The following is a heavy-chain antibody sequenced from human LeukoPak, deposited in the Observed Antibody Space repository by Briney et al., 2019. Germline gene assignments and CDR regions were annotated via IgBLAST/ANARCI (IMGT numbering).Heavy chain of an antibody. D-gene: IGHD5-24*01. CDR3: ARGVEMATISRGDWFDP. CDR2: INHSGST. J-gene: IGHJ5*02. CDR1: GGSFSGYY. Sequence: SETLSRTCAVYGGSFSGYYWSWIRQPPGKGLEWIGEINHSGSTNYNPSLKSLVTISVDTSKNQFSLKLSSVTAADTAVYYCARGVEMATISRGDWFDPWGQGTLVTVSS. V-gene: IGHV4-34*01.